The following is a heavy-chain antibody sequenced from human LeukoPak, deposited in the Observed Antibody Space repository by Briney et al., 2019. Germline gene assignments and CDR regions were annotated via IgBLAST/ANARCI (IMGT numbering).Heavy chain of an antibody. CDR2: VHSSGST. CDR3: ARESREYGSGSYLGY. J-gene: IGHJ4*02. V-gene: IGHV4-4*07. Sequence: SETLSLTCAVFGGSITTYYWTWIRQPAGKGLEWIGRVHSSGSTNYNPSLKSRVTMSLDTSKNQFSLKLTSVTAADTVVYYCARESREYGSGSYLGYWGQGTLVTVSS. D-gene: IGHD3-10*01. CDR1: GGSITTYY.